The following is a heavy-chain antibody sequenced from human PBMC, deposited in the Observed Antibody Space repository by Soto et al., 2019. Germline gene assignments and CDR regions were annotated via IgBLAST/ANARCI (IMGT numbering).Heavy chain of an antibody. CDR3: ARDSPIGSTFSGYDAFDY. CDR1: GGPFSNDI. D-gene: IGHD5-12*01. Sequence: QVQLEQSGAEVKKPGSSVRVSCKASGGPFSNDIITWVRQAPGQGLEWMGRIIPLLSTSTYAQNFQGRLTITADRSTGTAYMDLKNLTSADTAVYYCARDSPIGSTFSGYDAFDYWGQGTRITVSS. CDR2: IIPLLSTS. V-gene: IGHV1-69*08. J-gene: IGHJ4*02.